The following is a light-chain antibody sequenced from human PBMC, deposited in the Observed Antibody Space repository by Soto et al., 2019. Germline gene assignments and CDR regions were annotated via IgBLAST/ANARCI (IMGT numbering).Light chain of an antibody. V-gene: IGKV1-5*01. J-gene: IGKJ5*01. CDR3: QQYNTWPLT. Sequence: DIQMTQFPSTLSASVGDRVTITCRASQTTNTWLAWYQQKPGTAPKLLIYDASSLQSGVPSRFSGSGSGTEFTLTISSLQSEDFAVYYCQQYNTWPLTFGQGTRLEIK. CDR2: DAS. CDR1: QTTNTW.